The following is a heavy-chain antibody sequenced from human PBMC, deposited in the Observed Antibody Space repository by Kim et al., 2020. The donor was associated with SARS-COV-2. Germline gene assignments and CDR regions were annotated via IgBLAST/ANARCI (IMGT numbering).Heavy chain of an antibody. D-gene: IGHD2-2*01. J-gene: IGHJ6*02. Sequence: GESLKISCKGSGYSFTSYWIGWVRLMPGKGLEWMGIIYPGDSDTRYSPSFQGQVTISADKSISTAYLQWSSLKASDTAMYYCARRKYCSSTSCYGSEGYYYYGMDVWGQGTTVTVSS. CDR2: IYPGDSDT. CDR1: GYSFTSYW. V-gene: IGHV5-51*01. CDR3: ARRKYCSSTSCYGSEGYYYYGMDV.